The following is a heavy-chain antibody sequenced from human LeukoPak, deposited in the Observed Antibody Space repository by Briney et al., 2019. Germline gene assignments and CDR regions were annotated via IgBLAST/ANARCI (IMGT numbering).Heavy chain of an antibody. CDR3: ARDRYPRGYFDY. J-gene: IGHJ4*02. CDR1: GGSISSGGYY. Sequence: PSETLSLTCTVSGGSISSGGYYWSWICQHPGKALEWIGYIYYSGSTYYNPSLKSRVTISVDTSKNQFSLKLSSVTAADTAVYYCARDRYPRGYFDYWGQGTLVTVSS. V-gene: IGHV4-31*03. D-gene: IGHD1-14*01. CDR2: IYYSGST.